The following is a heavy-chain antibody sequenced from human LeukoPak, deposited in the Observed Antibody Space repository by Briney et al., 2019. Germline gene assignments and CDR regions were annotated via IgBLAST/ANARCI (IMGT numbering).Heavy chain of an antibody. J-gene: IGHJ4*02. V-gene: IGHV3-48*03. CDR3: AKHYDSSGYYFDY. Sequence: PGGSLRLSCAASGFTFSSYEMNWVRQAPGKGLEWVSYISSSGSTIYYADSVRGRFTISRDNFKSTLYLQMNSLRAEDTAVYYCAKHYDSSGYYFDYWGQGTLVTVSS. D-gene: IGHD3-22*01. CDR1: GFTFSSYE. CDR2: ISSSGSTI.